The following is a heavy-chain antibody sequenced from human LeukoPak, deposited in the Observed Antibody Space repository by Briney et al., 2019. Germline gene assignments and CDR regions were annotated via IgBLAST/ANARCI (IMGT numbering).Heavy chain of an antibody. Sequence: GGSLRLSCAASGFTFDDYGMSWVRHAPGKGLEWVSGINWNGGSTGYADSVKGRFTISRDNAKNSLYLQMNSLRAEDTALYYCARRSGSGPNTDAFDIWGQGTMVTVSS. D-gene: IGHD6-19*01. CDR2: INWNGGST. J-gene: IGHJ3*02. CDR3: ARRSGSGPNTDAFDI. V-gene: IGHV3-20*04. CDR1: GFTFDDYG.